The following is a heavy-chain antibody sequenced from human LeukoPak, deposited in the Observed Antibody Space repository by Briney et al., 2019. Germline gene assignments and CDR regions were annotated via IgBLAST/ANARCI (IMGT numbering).Heavy chain of an antibody. Sequence: SETLSLTCTVSGGSISSYYWSWIRQPPGKGLEWIGYIYYSGSTNYNPSLKSRVTISVDTSKNQFSLKLSSVTAADTAVYYCARCGGGSCYDYYGMDVWGKGTTVTVSS. D-gene: IGHD2-15*01. CDR2: IYYSGST. CDR1: GGSISSYY. CDR3: ARCGGGSCYDYYGMDV. J-gene: IGHJ6*04. V-gene: IGHV4-59*01.